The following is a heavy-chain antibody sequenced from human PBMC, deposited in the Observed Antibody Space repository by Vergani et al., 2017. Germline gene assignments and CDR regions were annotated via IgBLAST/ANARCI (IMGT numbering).Heavy chain of an antibody. J-gene: IGHJ4*02. Sequence: QVHLVQSGAEVRKPGASVKVSCKASGYTFSNYEIIWVRQAPGQGLEWMGWISPYNGNTNYAQKFQGRVTMTTDTSTSTAYMELRSLRSDDTAVYYCAREQWLPIDYFDYWGQGTLVTVSS. V-gene: IGHV1-18*01. CDR1: GYTFSNYE. CDR3: AREQWLPIDYFDY. CDR2: ISPYNGNT. D-gene: IGHD6-19*01.